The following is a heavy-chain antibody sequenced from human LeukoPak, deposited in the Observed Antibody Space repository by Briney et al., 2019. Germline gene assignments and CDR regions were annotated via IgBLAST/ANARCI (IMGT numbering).Heavy chain of an antibody. V-gene: IGHV4-39*07. J-gene: IGHJ3*02. CDR1: GGSVSSSSYY. CDR3: AREGLEAGSAPPDI. Sequence: SSETLSLTCTVSGGSVSSSSYYWGWIRQPPGKGPEWIGSIYYSGSTNYNPSLKSRVTISLDTSKNQFSLKLSSVTAADTAVYYCAREGLEAGSAPPDIWGQGTMVTVSS. CDR2: IYYSGST. D-gene: IGHD3-10*01.